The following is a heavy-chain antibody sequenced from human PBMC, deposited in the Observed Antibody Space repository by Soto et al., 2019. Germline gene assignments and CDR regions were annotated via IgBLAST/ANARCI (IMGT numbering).Heavy chain of an antibody. D-gene: IGHD3-22*01. V-gene: IGHV3-15*01. J-gene: IGHJ5*02. CDR1: GTSISSYY. CDR2: IKSKTDGGTT. CDR3: TTAYYHDSSCYYP. Sequence: ASETLSLTCTVSGTSISSYYWSWIRQAPGKGLEWVGRIKSKTDGGTTDYAAPVKGRFTISRDDSKNTLYLQMNSLKTGDTAVYYCTTAYYHDSSCYYPWGQGTLVTVSS.